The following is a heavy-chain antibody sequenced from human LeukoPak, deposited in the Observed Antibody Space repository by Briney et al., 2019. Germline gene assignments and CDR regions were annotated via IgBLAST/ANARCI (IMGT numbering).Heavy chain of an antibody. J-gene: IGHJ4*02. CDR3: AKNLILLAYYFDY. V-gene: IGHV3-23*01. Sequence: GGSLRLSCAASGFTFSTYAMSWVRQAPGKGLEWVSGISGSGGGTYYADSVRGRFTISRDNSKNTLYLQMNSLRAEATAVYYCAKNLILLAYYFDYWGQGTLVTVSS. D-gene: IGHD2-21*01. CDR2: ISGSGGGT. CDR1: GFTFSTYA.